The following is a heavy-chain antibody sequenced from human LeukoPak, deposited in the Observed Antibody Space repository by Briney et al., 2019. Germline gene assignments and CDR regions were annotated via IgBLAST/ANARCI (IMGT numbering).Heavy chain of an antibody. J-gene: IGHJ4*02. CDR2: IDPDDSYT. CDR1: GHNFATHY. CDR3: ARRPGGVLADTDFFES. Sequence: GESLKISCKDSGHNFATHYINWVRQMPGKGLEWMGGIDPDDSYTNYSPAFQGHVTMSADKSSRTAYLQWGSLEASDTAMYYCARRPGGVLADTDFFESWGQGTLVIVSS. D-gene: IGHD3-16*01. V-gene: IGHV5-10-1*01.